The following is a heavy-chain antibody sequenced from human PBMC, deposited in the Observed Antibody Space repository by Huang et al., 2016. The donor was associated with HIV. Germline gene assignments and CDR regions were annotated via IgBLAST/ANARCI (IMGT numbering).Heavy chain of an antibody. CDR1: GFTFSSFG. Sequence: QVQLVESGGGVVQPGRSLRLSCVASGFTFSSFGMNWVRQAPGKGLEWVAVILYDGTKKYYAVSMKGRFTISRDNSKNTLYLQMNSLKPEDTAVYYCAKEFDILTGYYYSGSDYWGQGTLVTVSS. D-gene: IGHD3-9*01. V-gene: IGHV3-30*18. CDR2: ILYDGTKK. J-gene: IGHJ4*02. CDR3: AKEFDILTGYYYSGSDY.